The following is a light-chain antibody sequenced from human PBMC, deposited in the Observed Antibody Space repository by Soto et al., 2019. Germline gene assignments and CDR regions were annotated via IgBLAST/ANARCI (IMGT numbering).Light chain of an antibody. V-gene: IGKV1-5*01. CDR3: QQYGASPIYT. CDR2: GAS. J-gene: IGKJ2*01. Sequence: DIQMTQSPSTLSASVGDRVTITCRASQSISSWLAWYQQKPGKAPKLLIFGASNRAAGTPDRFSGSGSGTDFTLTISRLEPEDFAVYYCQQYGASPIYTFGQGTKLEIK. CDR1: QSISSW.